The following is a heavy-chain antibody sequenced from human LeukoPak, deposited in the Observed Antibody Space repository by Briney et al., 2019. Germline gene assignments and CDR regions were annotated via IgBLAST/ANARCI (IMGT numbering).Heavy chain of an antibody. CDR2: IYYSGTT. CDR3: ARRGLYGSSPFDP. Sequence: PSETLSLTCTVSGGSISSSSYFWGWIRQPPGKGLEWLGIIYYSGTTYYNPSLKSRDTISVDTSKNQFSLKLSSVTAADTAVYYCARRGLYGSSPFDPWGQGTLVTVSS. J-gene: IGHJ5*02. D-gene: IGHD2-2*01. CDR1: GGSISSSSYF. V-gene: IGHV4-39*01.